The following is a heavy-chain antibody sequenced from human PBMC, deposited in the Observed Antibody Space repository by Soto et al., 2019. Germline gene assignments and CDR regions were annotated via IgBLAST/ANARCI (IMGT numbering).Heavy chain of an antibody. CDR3: ASPREGQWLVFDH. D-gene: IGHD6-19*01. J-gene: IGHJ4*02. CDR2: ISKDGLDR. V-gene: IGHV3-30*19. Sequence: PGWSLRLSCVLSVFTFIDFGMRWVRQSPGEGLAWVASISKDGLDRYYSESVKGRFTISRDDSKNTVFLQMNSLKVEDTAAYFCASPREGQWLVFDHWGQRTLVTVSS. CDR1: VFTFIDFG.